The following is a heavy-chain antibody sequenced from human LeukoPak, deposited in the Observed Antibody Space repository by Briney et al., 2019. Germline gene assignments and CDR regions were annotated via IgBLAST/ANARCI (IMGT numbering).Heavy chain of an antibody. CDR3: ARSIAARPFDP. CDR1: GGSISSYY. Sequence: PSETLSLTCTVSGGSISSYYWSWIRQPPGKGLEWIGYIYTSGSTNYNPSLKSRVTISVDRSKNQFSLKLSSVTAADTAVYYCARSIAARPFDPWGQGTLVTVSS. J-gene: IGHJ5*02. D-gene: IGHD6-6*01. CDR2: IYTSGST. V-gene: IGHV4-4*09.